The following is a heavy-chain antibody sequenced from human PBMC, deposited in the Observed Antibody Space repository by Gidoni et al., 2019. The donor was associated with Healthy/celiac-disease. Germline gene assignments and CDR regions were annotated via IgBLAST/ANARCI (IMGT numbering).Heavy chain of an antibody. CDR3: ARLQIQLWLSLDY. CDR1: GGSISRSSYY. D-gene: IGHD5-18*01. CDR2: RYYSGST. V-gene: IGHV4-39*01. Sequence: QLQLQESGPGLATPSETLSLTCTVSGGSISRSSYYWGWNRQPPGKGLGCIGSRYYSGSTYYNPSRKSRVNISGETSKNQFSLKLRSVTAADTAVYYCARLQIQLWLSLDYWGQGTLVTVSS. J-gene: IGHJ4*02.